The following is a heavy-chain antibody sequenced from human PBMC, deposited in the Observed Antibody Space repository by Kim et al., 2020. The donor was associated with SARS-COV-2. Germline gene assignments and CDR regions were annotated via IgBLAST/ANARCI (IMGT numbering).Heavy chain of an antibody. CDR2: IYYSGST. CDR1: GGSISSSSYY. D-gene: IGHD7-27*01. Sequence: SETLSLTCTVSGGSISSSSYYWGWIRQPPGKGLEWIGSIYYSGSTYYNPSLKSRVTISVDTSKNQFSLKLSSVTAADTAVYYCARPRLGILAFDIWGQGTMVTVSS. CDR3: ARPRLGILAFDI. J-gene: IGHJ3*02. V-gene: IGHV4-39*01.